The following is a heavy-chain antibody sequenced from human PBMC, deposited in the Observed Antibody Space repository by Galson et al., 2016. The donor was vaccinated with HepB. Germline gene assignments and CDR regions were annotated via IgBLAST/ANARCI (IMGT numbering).Heavy chain of an antibody. CDR2: IFYTGST. J-gene: IGHJ4*02. D-gene: IGHD6-19*01. CDR3: ARHSIGTSLAVAGTLDF. CDR1: GVSISNTIYY. V-gene: IGHV4-39*01. Sequence: SETLSLTCSVSGVSISNTIYYWGWIRQPPGKGLEWIGSIFYTGSTFYNPSLKSRVTISIDTSKNQFSLRLSSVTASDTAVYYCARHSIGTSLAVAGTLDFWGQGILVTVSS.